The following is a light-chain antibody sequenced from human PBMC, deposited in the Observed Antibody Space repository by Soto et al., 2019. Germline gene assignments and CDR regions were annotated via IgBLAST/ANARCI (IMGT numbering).Light chain of an antibody. Sequence: VVLTQSPATLSLSPGERATLSCRANQPVSANYLAWYQQKPGQAPRLLIYGASSRATGIPERFSGSGSGTDFTLTISRLEPADFAVFYCHQYGSAPFTFGPGTKVDLK. CDR3: HQYGSAPFT. V-gene: IGKV3-20*01. CDR1: QPVSANY. J-gene: IGKJ3*01. CDR2: GAS.